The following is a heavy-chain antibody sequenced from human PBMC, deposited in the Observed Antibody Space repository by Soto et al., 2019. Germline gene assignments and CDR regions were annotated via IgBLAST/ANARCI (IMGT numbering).Heavy chain of an antibody. V-gene: IGHV5-51*01. D-gene: IGHD3-22*01. J-gene: IGHJ3*01. CDR3: ARQTHYGSSAKRGFDV. Sequence: PGESLKIACKGSVYSFTSYWVGWVRQMPGKGLEWMGIIYPDDSDSRYSPSFQGQVTISADKSISTAYLQWSSLKASDTAMYYCARQTHYGSSAKRGFDVWGQGTMVTVSS. CDR2: IYPDDSDS. CDR1: VYSFTSYW.